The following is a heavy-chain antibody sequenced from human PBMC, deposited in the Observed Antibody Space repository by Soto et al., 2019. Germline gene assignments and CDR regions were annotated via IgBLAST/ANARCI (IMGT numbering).Heavy chain of an antibody. CDR2: IDPSDSQT. V-gene: IGHV5-10-1*01. CDR3: ARQIYDSDTGPNFQYYFDS. J-gene: IGHJ4*02. CDR1: GYSFAGYW. Sequence: GESLKISCRWAGYSFAGYWITWVRQKPGKGLEWMGRIDPSDSQTYYSPSFRGHVTISATKSITTVFLQWSSLRASDTAMYYCARQIYDSDTGPNFQYYFDSWGQGTPVTVSS. D-gene: IGHD3-22*01.